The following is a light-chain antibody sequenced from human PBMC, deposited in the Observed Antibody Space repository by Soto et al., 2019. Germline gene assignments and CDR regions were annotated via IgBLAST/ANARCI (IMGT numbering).Light chain of an antibody. J-gene: IGLJ1*01. CDR2: DVS. V-gene: IGLV2-14*01. CDR3: SSYASSSPFV. Sequence: SSLTQPASVSRFPGQSITITSTRTGSDVGGYKYVSWYQQLPGKAPKLMIYDVSYRPSGVSDRFSGSKSGNTASLIISGLQAEDEADYYCSSYASSSPFVFGTGTKVTVL. CDR1: GSDVGGYKY.